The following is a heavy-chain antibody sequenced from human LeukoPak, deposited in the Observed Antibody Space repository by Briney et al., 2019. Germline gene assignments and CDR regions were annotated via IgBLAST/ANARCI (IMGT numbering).Heavy chain of an antibody. CDR1: GYTFTGYY. D-gene: IGHD2-2*01. J-gene: IGHJ6*03. Sequence: ASVKVSCKASGYTFTGYYMHWVRQAPGQGREWMGWINPNSGGTNYAQKFQGRVTMTRDTSISTAYMELSRLRSDDTAVYYCARDPASMPHPADYYYYMDVWGKGTTVTVSS. CDR3: ARDPASMPHPADYYYYMDV. V-gene: IGHV1-2*02. CDR2: INPNSGGT.